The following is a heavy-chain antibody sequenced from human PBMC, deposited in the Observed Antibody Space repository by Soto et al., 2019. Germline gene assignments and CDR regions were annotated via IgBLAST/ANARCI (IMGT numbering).Heavy chain of an antibody. D-gene: IGHD5-12*01. CDR1: GYSFTSYW. V-gene: IGHV5-51*01. Sequence: GESLKISCKGSGYSFTSYWIGWVRQMPGKGLEWMGIIYPGDSDTRYSPSFQGQVTISADKSISTAYLQWSSLKASDTAMYYCAISFYGQEGEWLRPEWFDPWGQGTLVTVSS. J-gene: IGHJ5*02. CDR3: AISFYGQEGEWLRPEWFDP. CDR2: IYPGDSDT.